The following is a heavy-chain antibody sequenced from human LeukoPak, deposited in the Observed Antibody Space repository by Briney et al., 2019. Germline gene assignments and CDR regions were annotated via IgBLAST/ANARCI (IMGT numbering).Heavy chain of an antibody. CDR1: GGSISSYY. V-gene: IGHV4-59*01. J-gene: IGHJ5*02. D-gene: IGHD5-18*01. CDR2: IYYSGST. Sequence: PSETLSLTCTVSGGSISSYYWSWIRQPPGKGLEWIGYIYYSGSTNYNPSLKSRVTISVDTSKNQFSLKLSSVTAADTAVYHCAKDGQNGYSYGYGGWFDPWGQGTLVTVSS. CDR3: AKDGQNGYSYGYGGWFDP.